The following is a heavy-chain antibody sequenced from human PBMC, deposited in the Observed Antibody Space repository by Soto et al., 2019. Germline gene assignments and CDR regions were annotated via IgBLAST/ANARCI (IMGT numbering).Heavy chain of an antibody. D-gene: IGHD3-22*01. CDR3: AKDVVSPHAYDSIGYPFDFDS. Sequence: QVQLVESGGGVVQPGRSLRLSCEASGFTFSTYGMHWVRQAPGKGLEWVALISSDGTKEYYADSVKGRFTISRDNSKNTLYLQMNSLRIEDTAVYYCAKDVVSPHAYDSIGYPFDFDSWGQGSLVTVSS. CDR2: ISSDGTKE. V-gene: IGHV3-30*18. CDR1: GFTFSTYG. J-gene: IGHJ4*02.